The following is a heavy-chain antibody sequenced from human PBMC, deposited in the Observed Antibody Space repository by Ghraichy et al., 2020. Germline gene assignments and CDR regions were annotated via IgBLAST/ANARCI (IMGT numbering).Heavy chain of an antibody. CDR3: ARVHEYYGSGSYLDV. CDR2: IYHSGST. J-gene: IGHJ6*02. D-gene: IGHD3-10*01. CDR1: GGSISSGGYS. V-gene: IGHV4-30-2*01. Sequence: SETLSLTCAVSGGSISSGGYSWSWIRQPPGKGLEWIGYIYHSGSTYYNPSLKSRVTISVDRSKNQFSLKLSSVTAADTAVYYCARVHEYYGSGSYLDVWGQGTTVTVSS.